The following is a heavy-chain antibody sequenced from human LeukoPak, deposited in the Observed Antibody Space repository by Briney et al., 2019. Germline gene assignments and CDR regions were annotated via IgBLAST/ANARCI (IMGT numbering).Heavy chain of an antibody. CDR2: IYYSGST. Sequence: KPSQTLSLTCTVSGGSISSGGYSWSWIRQHPGKGLEWIGYIYYSGSTYYNPSLKSRVTISVDTSKNQFSLKLSSVTAADTAVYYCARDVYYYDSSGYAFDIWGQGTMVTVSS. CDR1: GGSISSGGYS. J-gene: IGHJ3*02. D-gene: IGHD3-22*01. V-gene: IGHV4-31*03. CDR3: ARDVYYYDSSGYAFDI.